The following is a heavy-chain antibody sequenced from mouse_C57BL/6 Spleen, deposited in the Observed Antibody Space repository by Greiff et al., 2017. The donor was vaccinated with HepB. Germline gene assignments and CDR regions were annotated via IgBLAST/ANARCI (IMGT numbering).Heavy chain of an antibody. CDR3: ARRDGLFDY. CDR1: GYSFTGYY. J-gene: IGHJ2*01. V-gene: IGHV1-42*01. CDR2: INPSTGGT. D-gene: IGHD2-3*01. Sequence: EVQLQQSGPELVKPGASVKISCKASGYSFTGYYMNWVKQSPEKSLEWIGEINPSTGGTTYNQKFKAKATLTVDKSSSTAYMQLKILTSEDSAVYYCARRDGLFDYWGQGTTLTVSS.